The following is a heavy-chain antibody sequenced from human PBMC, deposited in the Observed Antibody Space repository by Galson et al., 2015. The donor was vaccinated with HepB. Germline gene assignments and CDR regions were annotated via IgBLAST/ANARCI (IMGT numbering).Heavy chain of an antibody. CDR1: GYTLTELS. V-gene: IGHV1-24*01. CDR2: FDPEDGET. Sequence: SVKVSCKVSGYTLTELSMHWVRQAPGKGLEWMGGFDPEDGETIYAQKFQGRVTMTEDTSTDTAYMELSSLRSEDTAVYYCASTTSIAVAGRNPYYYYSGMDVWGQGTTVTVSS. J-gene: IGHJ6*02. D-gene: IGHD6-19*01. CDR3: ASTTSIAVAGRNPYYYYSGMDV.